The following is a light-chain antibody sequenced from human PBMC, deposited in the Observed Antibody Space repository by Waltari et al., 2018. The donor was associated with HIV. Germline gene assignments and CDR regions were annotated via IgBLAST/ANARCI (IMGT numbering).Light chain of an antibody. CDR1: QSVSSRS. CDR2: GAS. J-gene: IGKJ1*01. Sequence: EIVLTQSPGTLSLSPGERVTLSCRASQSVSSRSLAWYQQRPGQAPRLLISGASSRATGIPDRFSGSGSGTDFTLTISRLEPEDFAVYYCQQYGTSPRTFGQGTKVEIK. V-gene: IGKV3-20*01. CDR3: QQYGTSPRT.